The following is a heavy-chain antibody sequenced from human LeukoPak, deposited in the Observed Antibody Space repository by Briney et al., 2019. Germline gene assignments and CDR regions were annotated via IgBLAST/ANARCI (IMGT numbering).Heavy chain of an antibody. CDR3: ARVTEEGQLWQDFDY. Sequence: PGRSLRLSCAASGFTFSDYYMSWIRQAPGKGLEWVSYISSSGSTIYYADSVKGRFTISRDNAKNSLYLQMNSLRAEDTAVYYCARVTEEGQLWQDFDYWGQGTLVTVSS. V-gene: IGHV3-11*04. D-gene: IGHD5-18*01. J-gene: IGHJ4*02. CDR2: ISSSGSTI. CDR1: GFTFSDYY.